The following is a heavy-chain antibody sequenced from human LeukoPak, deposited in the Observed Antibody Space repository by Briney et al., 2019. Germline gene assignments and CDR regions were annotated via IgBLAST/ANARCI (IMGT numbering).Heavy chain of an antibody. J-gene: IGHJ3*02. D-gene: IGHD6-19*01. CDR2: IYYSGST. V-gene: IGHV4-59*01. CDR3: ARDPVAGSNDAFDI. Sequence: SETLSLTCTVSGGSISSYYWSWIRQPPGKGLEWIGYIYYSGSTNYNPSLKSRVTISVDTSKNQFSPKLSSVTAADTAVYYCARDPVAGSNDAFDIWGQGTMVTVSS. CDR1: GGSISSYY.